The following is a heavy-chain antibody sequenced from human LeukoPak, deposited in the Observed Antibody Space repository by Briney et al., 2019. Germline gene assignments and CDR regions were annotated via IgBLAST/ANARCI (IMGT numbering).Heavy chain of an antibody. D-gene: IGHD5-24*01. Sequence: PSETLSLTCAVYGESLHYYYWSWIGQSPGQALEWIGDIFDGKTINYNPSLKSRVTISSATSSQQFSLSLRSVTAADTAVYFCASGAWATRLNSWAQGALVIVSS. CDR3: ASGAWATRLNS. V-gene: IGHV4-34*12. CDR1: GESLHYYY. J-gene: IGHJ4*02. CDR2: IFDGKTI.